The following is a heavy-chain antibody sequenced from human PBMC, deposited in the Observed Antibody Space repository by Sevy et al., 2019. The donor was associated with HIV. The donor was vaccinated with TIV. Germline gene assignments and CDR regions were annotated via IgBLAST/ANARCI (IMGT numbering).Heavy chain of an antibody. V-gene: IGHV3-11*01. D-gene: IGHD5-18*01. CDR2: ISSSGSTI. Sequence: GGSLRLSCAASGFTFSDYYMSWIRQAPGKGLEWVSYISSSGSTIYYADSVKGRFTISRDNAKNSLYLQMNSLRVEDTAVYYCARDRYTYGSYYFDYWGQGTLVTVSS. CDR1: GFTFSDYY. J-gene: IGHJ4*02. CDR3: ARDRYTYGSYYFDY.